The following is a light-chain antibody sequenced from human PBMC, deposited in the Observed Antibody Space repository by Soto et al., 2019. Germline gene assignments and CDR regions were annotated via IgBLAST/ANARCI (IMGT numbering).Light chain of an antibody. V-gene: IGKV3-20*01. J-gene: IGKJ3*01. CDR3: QHYGGSPSFT. CDR2: GAS. Sequence: EIVLTQSPGTLSLSPGERATLSCRASQSVSSSYLGWYQQKPGQAPRLLIYGASGRATGIPDRFSGSGSGTDFTLTISRQEPEDFAVYYCQHYGGSPSFTFGPGTKVDIK. CDR1: QSVSSSY.